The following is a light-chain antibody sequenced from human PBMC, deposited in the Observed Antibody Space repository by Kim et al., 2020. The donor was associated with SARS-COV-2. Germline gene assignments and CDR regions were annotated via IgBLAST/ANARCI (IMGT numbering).Light chain of an antibody. CDR2: DYS. CDR1: NIGIKS. J-gene: IGLJ3*02. CDR3: QVWDSTSDLVV. V-gene: IGLV3-21*04. Sequence: SYELTQPPSVSVAPWKTASFTCEGNNIGIKSVHWYQQRPGQAPVLVMHDYSDRPSGIPERFSGSNSGNTATLTISRVEAEDEADYFCQVWDSTSDLVVFGGGTQLTVL.